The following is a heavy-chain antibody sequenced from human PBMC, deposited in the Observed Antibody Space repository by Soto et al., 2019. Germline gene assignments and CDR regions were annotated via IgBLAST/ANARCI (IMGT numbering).Heavy chain of an antibody. CDR3: ATGEMATIGFDY. V-gene: IGHV1-69*13. CDR2: IIPIFGTA. Sequence: GASVKVSCKASGGTFSSYAISWVRQAPGQGLEWMGGIIPIFGTASYAQKFQGRVTITADESTSTAYMELSSLRSEDTAVYYCATGEMATIGFDYWGQGTLVTVSS. CDR1: GGTFSSYA. D-gene: IGHD5-12*01. J-gene: IGHJ4*02.